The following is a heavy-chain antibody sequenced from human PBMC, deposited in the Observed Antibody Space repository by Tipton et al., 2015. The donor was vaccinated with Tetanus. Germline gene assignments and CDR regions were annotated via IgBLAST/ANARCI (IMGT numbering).Heavy chain of an antibody. Sequence: SLRLSCAASGFTFSSYAMHWVRQAPGKGLEWVASISEDGSIQDYGDSVRGRFSISRDNSHNTLSLQMNSLRREDTAVYFCAREGLVFGPAKLSYFDLWGQGTLVVVSS. D-gene: IGHD3/OR15-3a*01. CDR2: ISEDGSIQ. CDR1: GFTFSSYA. J-gene: IGHJ4*02. V-gene: IGHV3-30-3*01. CDR3: AREGLVFGPAKLSYFDL.